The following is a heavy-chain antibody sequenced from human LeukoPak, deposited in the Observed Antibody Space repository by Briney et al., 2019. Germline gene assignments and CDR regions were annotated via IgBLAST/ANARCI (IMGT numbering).Heavy chain of an antibody. CDR2: IHTSGTA. Sequence: SETLSLTCTVSGGSISNYYWSWIRQPAGKGLEWIGRIHTSGTANYNPPLKSRVSISTDRSKNQVYLKLSSVTAADTAVYYCARDYHESTGYSFDSWGQGSLVSVSS. V-gene: IGHV4-4*07. J-gene: IGHJ4*02. CDR1: GGSISNYY. CDR3: ARDYHESTGYSFDS. D-gene: IGHD3-22*01.